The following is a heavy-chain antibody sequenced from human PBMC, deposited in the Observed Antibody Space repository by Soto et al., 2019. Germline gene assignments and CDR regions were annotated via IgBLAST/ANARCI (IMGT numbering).Heavy chain of an antibody. J-gene: IGHJ4*02. CDR1: GFTFSSYA. CDR2: ISGSGGST. V-gene: IGHV3-23*01. Sequence: GGSLRLSCAASGFTFSSYAMSWVHQAPGKGLEWVSAISGSGGSTYYADSVKGRFTISRDNSKNTLYLQMNSLRAEDTAVYYCAKDKAATGTASGSDYWGQGTLVTVSS. CDR3: AKDKAATGTASGSDY. D-gene: IGHD6-25*01.